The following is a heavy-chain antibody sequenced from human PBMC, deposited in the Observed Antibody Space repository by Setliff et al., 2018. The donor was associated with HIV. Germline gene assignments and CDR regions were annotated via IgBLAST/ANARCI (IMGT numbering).Heavy chain of an antibody. CDR3: AQAQTSVSGSYYQYLQH. D-gene: IGHD3-10*01. CDR2: LSGSGGST. Sequence: PGGSLRLSCAASELTFSNYAMTWVRQAPGKGLEWVSSLSGSGGSTYYADSAKGRFTISRDNSKNTLYLRMNSLRAEDTAVYYCAQAQTSVSGSYYQYLQHWGQGTLVTVSS. CDR1: ELTFSNYA. V-gene: IGHV3-23*01. J-gene: IGHJ1*01.